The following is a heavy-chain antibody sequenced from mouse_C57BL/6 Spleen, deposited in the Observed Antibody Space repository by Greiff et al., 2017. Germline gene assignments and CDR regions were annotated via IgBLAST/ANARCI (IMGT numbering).Heavy chain of an antibody. CDR2: LSYDGSN. Sequence: ESGPGLVKPSQSLSLTCSVTGYSITSGYYWYWIRQFPGNILEWMGYLSYDGSNNYNPSLKNRISITRDTSKNHFFLKLNSVTAEDTATYCCTRDQFHYLNYWGQGTTLTVSS. J-gene: IGHJ2*01. V-gene: IGHV3-6*01. CDR3: TRDQFHYLNY. CDR1: GYSITSGYY.